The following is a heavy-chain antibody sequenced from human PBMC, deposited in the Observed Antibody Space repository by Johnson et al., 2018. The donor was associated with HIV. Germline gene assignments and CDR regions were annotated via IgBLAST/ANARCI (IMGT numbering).Heavy chain of an antibody. J-gene: IGHJ3*02. Sequence: VQLVESGGGLVKPGGSLRLSCTASGFTFSDASMSWVRKPPGKGLEWVGRTKSKTDGGTTAYAAPVKGGLTIPRDDSKNTLYLQMNSLKTEDSAVYYCTVRISMILALTRRDQDIWGQGTMVTVSS. D-gene: IGHD3-22*01. CDR2: TKSKTDGGTT. CDR3: TVRISMILALTRRDQDI. V-gene: IGHV3-15*01. CDR1: GFTFSDAS.